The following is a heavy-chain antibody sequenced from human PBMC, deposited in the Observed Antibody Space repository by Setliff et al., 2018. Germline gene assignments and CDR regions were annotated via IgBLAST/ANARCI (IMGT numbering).Heavy chain of an antibody. CDR3: ARGGYSYGLGGFPLDY. Sequence: GESLKISCKASGYSFPSYWIGWVRQVPGKGLEWMGIIYPGDSHTRYSPSFQGQVTISADKSILTAFLQWTYLKASDSAVYYCARGGYSYGLGGFPLDYWGQGTLVTVSS. D-gene: IGHD5-18*01. V-gene: IGHV5-51*01. CDR1: GYSFPSYW. CDR2: IYPGDSHT. J-gene: IGHJ4*02.